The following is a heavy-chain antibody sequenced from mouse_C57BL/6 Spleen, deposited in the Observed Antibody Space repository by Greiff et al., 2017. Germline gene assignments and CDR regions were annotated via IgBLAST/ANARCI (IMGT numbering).Heavy chain of an antibody. D-gene: IGHD4-1*01. J-gene: IGHJ4*01. CDR2: IDPSDSYT. V-gene: IGHV1-69*01. Sequence: QVQLQQSGAELVMPGASVKLSCKASGYTFTSYWMHWVKQRPGQGLEWIGEIDPSDSYTNYNQKFKGKSTLTVDKSSSTAYMQLSSLTSEDSAVYYCARSLTGNYYAMDYWGQGTSVTVSS. CDR1: GYTFTSYW. CDR3: ARSLTGNYYAMDY.